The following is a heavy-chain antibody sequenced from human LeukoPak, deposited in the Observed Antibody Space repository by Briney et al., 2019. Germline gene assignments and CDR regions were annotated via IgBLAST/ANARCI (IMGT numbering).Heavy chain of an antibody. Sequence: ASVTVSRKASGYTFTGYYMHWVRQAPGQGLEWMGWINPNSGGTNYAQKFQGRVTMTRDTSISTAYMELSRLRSDDTAVYYCARDPVTGTTNFDYWGQGTLVTVSS. V-gene: IGHV1-2*02. CDR3: ARDPVTGTTNFDY. CDR1: GYTFTGYY. J-gene: IGHJ4*02. CDR2: INPNSGGT. D-gene: IGHD1-20*01.